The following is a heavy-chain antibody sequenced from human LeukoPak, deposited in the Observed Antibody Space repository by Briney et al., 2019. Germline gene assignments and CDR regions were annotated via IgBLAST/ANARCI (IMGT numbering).Heavy chain of an antibody. J-gene: IGHJ4*02. CDR3: ARGDDSSCDY. CDR1: GGSFSGYY. D-gene: IGHD3-3*01. Sequence: SETLSLTCAVYGGSFSGYYWSWIRQPPGKGLEWIGEINHSGSTNYNPSLKSRVTISVDTSKNQFSLKLSSVTAADTAVYYCARGDDSSCDYWGQGTLVTVSS. V-gene: IGHV4-34*01. CDR2: INHSGST.